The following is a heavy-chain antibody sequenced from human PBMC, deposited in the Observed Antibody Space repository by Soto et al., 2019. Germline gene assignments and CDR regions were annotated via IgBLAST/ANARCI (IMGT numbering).Heavy chain of an antibody. V-gene: IGHV1-69*01. CDR1: GGTFSSYA. J-gene: IGHJ3*02. CDR2: IIPIFSTP. D-gene: IGHD3-22*01. Sequence: QVQLVQSGAEVKKPGSSVKVSCKASGGTFSSYAISWVRQAPGQGLEWMGGIIPIFSTPNYAQKFQGGVTITADESTSTAYMELSSLGSEDTAVYYCARDNGPRDYYDSSLDAFDIWGQGTMVTVSS. CDR3: ARDNGPRDYYDSSLDAFDI.